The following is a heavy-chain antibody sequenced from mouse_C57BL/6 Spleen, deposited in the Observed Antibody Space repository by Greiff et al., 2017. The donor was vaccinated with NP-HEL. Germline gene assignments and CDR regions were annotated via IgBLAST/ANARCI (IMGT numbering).Heavy chain of an antibody. CDR1: GFTFSDYG. J-gene: IGHJ2*01. V-gene: IGHV5-17*01. D-gene: IGHD1-1*01. CDR2: ISSGSSTI. Sequence: DVQLVESGGGLVKPGGSLKLSCAASGFTFSDYGMHWVRQAPEKGLEWVAYISSGSSTIHYADTVKGRFTISRDNAKNTLFLQMTSLRSEDTAVYYCARPYGSSDYFDYWGQGTTLTVSS. CDR3: ARPYGSSDYFDY.